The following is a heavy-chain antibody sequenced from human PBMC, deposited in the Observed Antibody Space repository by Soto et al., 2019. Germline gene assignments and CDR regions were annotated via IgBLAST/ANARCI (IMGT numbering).Heavy chain of an antibody. CDR1: GGSFSNYY. CDR3: ARARKGSGSDYYYRYGMDV. Sequence: SETLSLTCSVYGGSFSNYYWSWIRQPPGKGLEWIGEINSSGSTNYNPSLKSRVTISVHTSKNQFSLKLSAVTAADTAVYYCARARKGSGSDYYYRYGMDVWGKGTPVTVSS. CDR2: INSSGST. D-gene: IGHD3-3*01. J-gene: IGHJ6*04. V-gene: IGHV4-34*01.